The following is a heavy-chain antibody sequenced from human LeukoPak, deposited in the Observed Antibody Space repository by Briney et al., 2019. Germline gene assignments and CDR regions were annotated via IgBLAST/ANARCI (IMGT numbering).Heavy chain of an antibody. J-gene: IGHJ4*02. CDR3: ASSSSRIAAADVDY. V-gene: IGHV3-23*01. CDR2: ISGSGGST. CDR1: GFTFSSYA. D-gene: IGHD6-13*01. Sequence: PGGSLRLSCAASGFTFSSYAMSWVRQAPGKGLEWVSAISGSGGSTYYADSVKGRFTISRDNSKNTLYLQMNSLRAEDTAVYYCASSSSRIAAADVDYWGQGTLVTVSS.